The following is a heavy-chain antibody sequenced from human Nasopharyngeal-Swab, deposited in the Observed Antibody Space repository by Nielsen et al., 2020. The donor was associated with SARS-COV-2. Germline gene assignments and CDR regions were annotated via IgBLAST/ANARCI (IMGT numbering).Heavy chain of an antibody. D-gene: IGHD3-10*01. CDR1: GFTFSSYA. Sequence: GESLKIYCAASGFTFSSYAMHWVRQAQGKGLEWVAVISYDGSNKYYADSVKGRFTISRDNSKNTLYLQMNSLRPEDTAVYYFARGGVWFGELGLDYWGQGTLVTVSS. CDR3: ARGGVWFGELGLDY. V-gene: IGHV3-30-3*01. J-gene: IGHJ4*02. CDR2: ISYDGSNK.